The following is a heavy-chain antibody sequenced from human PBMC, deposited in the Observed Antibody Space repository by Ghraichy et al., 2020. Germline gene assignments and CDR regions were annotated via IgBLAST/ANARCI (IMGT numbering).Heavy chain of an antibody. Sequence: GGPLRLSCAASGFRFSSYWMSWVRQAPGKGLEWVASISEDGSGKQYMDSVKGRFTISRDNAKNSLFLQMNSLRVEDTAVYYCARCEDYWGQGTLVTVS. V-gene: IGHV3-7*03. CDR3: ARCEDY. J-gene: IGHJ4*02. CDR2: ISEDGSGK. CDR1: GFRFSSYW.